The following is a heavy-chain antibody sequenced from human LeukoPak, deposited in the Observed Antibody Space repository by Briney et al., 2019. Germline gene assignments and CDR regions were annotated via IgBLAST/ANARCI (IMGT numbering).Heavy chain of an antibody. D-gene: IGHD1-26*01. J-gene: IGHJ4*02. CDR1: GYTFTSYA. CDR2: INPNSGGT. CDR3: ASNSGSYLEFDY. Sequence: ASVKVSCKASGYTFTSYAMHWVRQAPGQGLEWMGRINPNSGGTNYAQKFQGRVAMTRDTSISTAYMEVSRLRSDDTAVYYCASNSGSYLEFDYWGQGTLVTVSS. V-gene: IGHV1-2*06.